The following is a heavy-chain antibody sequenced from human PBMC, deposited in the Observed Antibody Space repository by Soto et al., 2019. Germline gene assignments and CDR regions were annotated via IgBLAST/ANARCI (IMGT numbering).Heavy chain of an antibody. CDR2: ISYDGSKD. CDR1: GFTFSSYA. CDR3: ARVRYSVWHSGFPDY. V-gene: IGHV3-30-3*01. Sequence: PGGSLRLSCAASGFTFSSYAMNWVRQGKGLEWVAVISYDGSKDYYADSVKGRFTISRDNSMNTLYLQVNSLRTEDTAVYYCARVRYSVWHSGFPDYWGQGTLVTVSS. D-gene: IGHD6-19*01. J-gene: IGHJ4*02.